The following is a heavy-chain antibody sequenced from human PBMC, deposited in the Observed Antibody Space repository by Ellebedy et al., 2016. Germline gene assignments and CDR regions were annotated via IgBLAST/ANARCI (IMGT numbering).Heavy chain of an antibody. J-gene: IGHJ4*02. CDR1: GFTFSSYA. D-gene: IGHD3-22*01. CDR2: ISYDGSNK. CDR3: ASSNPMIARYYFDY. V-gene: IGHV3-30-3*01. Sequence: GESLKISXAASGFTFSSYAMHWVRQASGKGLEWVAVISYDGSNKYYADSVKGRFTISRDNSKNTLYLQMNSLRAEDTAVYYCASSNPMIARYYFDYWGQGTLVTVSS.